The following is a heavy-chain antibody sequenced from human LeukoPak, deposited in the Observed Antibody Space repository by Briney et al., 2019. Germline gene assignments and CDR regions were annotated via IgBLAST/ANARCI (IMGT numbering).Heavy chain of an antibody. J-gene: IGHJ3*02. V-gene: IGHV1-2*02. CDR3: ARGSWDAFDI. CDR1: GYTFTSYG. CDR2: INPNSGGT. D-gene: IGHD1-26*01. Sequence: ASVKVSCKASGYTFTSYGISWVRQAPGQGLEWMGWINPNSGGTNYAQKFQGRVTMTRDTSISTAYMELSRLRSDDTAVYYCARGSWDAFDIWGQGTMVTVSS.